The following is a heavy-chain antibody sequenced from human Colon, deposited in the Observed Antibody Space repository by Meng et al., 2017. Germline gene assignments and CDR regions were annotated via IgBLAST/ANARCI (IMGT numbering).Heavy chain of an antibody. CDR1: GFTFRTFA. J-gene: IGHJ4*02. CDR3: ARGRYRSTH. D-gene: IGHD2-2*02. CDR2: ISDTGGRT. Sequence: VQVVVSGGGLVQPGGSLRLSCAASGFTFRTFAMSWVRQAPGRGLEWVSSISDTGGRTHYIDSVKGRFTISRDNSKNTLDLQMNSLRTEDTAVYYCARGRYRSTHWGQGTLVTVSS. V-gene: IGHV3-23*04.